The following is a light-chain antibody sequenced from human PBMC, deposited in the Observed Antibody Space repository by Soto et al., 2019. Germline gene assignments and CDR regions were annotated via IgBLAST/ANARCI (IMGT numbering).Light chain of an antibody. V-gene: IGKV1-17*01. CDR3: LQHHTSPCT. J-gene: IGKJ2*02. Sequence: DIQMTQSPSSLPASVGDRVTITCRASRAIRNDLGWYQHKSGKAPRRLIYGASSLQAGVPSRFRGSGAGTEFTLALSSLQPEDFATHYCLQHHTSPCTFGQGTKLEIK. CDR2: GAS. CDR1: RAIRND.